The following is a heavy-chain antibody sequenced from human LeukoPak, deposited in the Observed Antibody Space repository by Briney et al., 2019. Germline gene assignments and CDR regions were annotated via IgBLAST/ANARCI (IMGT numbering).Heavy chain of an antibody. J-gene: IGHJ1*01. Sequence: SETLSLTCTVSGVSISSSSYYWGWIRQPPGKGLEWIGSIYYSGSTYYNPSLKSRVTISVDTSKNQFSLKLSSVTAADTAVYYCARDTYYDFWSGYYPPWGQGTLVTVSS. D-gene: IGHD3-3*01. CDR3: ARDTYYDFWSGYYPP. CDR2: IYYSGST. V-gene: IGHV4-39*07. CDR1: GVSISSSSYY.